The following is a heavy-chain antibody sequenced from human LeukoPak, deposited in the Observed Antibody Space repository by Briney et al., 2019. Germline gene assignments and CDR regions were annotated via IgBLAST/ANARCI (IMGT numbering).Heavy chain of an antibody. V-gene: IGHV1-2*02. J-gene: IGHJ6*02. CDR1: GYTFTGYY. CDR3: ARDSSSSYYYYYGMDV. D-gene: IGHD6-6*01. Sequence: ASVKVSCKASGYTFTGYYMHWVRQAPGQGLEWMGWINPNSGGTNYAQKFQGRVTMTRDTSISTAYMELSRLRSDDTAVYDCARDSSSSYYYYYGMDVWGQGTTVTVSS. CDR2: INPNSGGT.